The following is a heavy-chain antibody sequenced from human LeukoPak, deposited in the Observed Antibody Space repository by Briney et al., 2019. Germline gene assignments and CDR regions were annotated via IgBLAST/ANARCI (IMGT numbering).Heavy chain of an antibody. CDR2: IVPGSANT. Sequence: TSVKVSCKGSGFTFSSSGMQWVRQARGQRLEWIGWIVPGSANTNYAQKFQERVTFTRDMSTSTAYMELSGLRSEDTAVYYCAAVLGQQLVYYYGMDVWGQGTTVTVSS. CDR3: AAVLGQQLVYYYGMDV. V-gene: IGHV1-58*02. D-gene: IGHD6-13*01. CDR1: GFTFSSSG. J-gene: IGHJ6*02.